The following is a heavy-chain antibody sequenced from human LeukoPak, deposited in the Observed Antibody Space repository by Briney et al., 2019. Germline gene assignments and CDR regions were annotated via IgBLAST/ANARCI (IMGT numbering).Heavy chain of an antibody. CDR3: ASHSGSYLYYCYYYMDV. V-gene: IGHV1-69*05. CDR1: GGTFSSYA. Sequence: GASVKVSCKASGGTFSSYAISWVRQAPGQGLEWMGGIIPIFGTANDAQKFQGRVTITTDESTSTAYMEMSSLRTEDTAVYYCASHSGSYLYYCYYYMDVWGKGTTVTVSS. J-gene: IGHJ6*03. CDR2: IIPIFGTA. D-gene: IGHD1-26*01.